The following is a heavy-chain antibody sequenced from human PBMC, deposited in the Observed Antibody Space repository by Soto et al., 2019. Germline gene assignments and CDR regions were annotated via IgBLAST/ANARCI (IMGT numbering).Heavy chain of an antibody. J-gene: IGHJ3*02. CDR3: AKDKVDHNSVWDPFDI. CDR2: LGGSNSDT. CDR1: GFTFSDYA. Sequence: GGSLRLSCTASGFTFSDYAMSWVRQAPGKGLEWVSGLGGSNSDTHYAASVEGRFTVSRDNSKSTLFLQMNSLRVEDTAVYYCAKDKVDHNSVWDPFDIWGQGTLVTVSS. V-gene: IGHV3-23*01. D-gene: IGHD1-20*01.